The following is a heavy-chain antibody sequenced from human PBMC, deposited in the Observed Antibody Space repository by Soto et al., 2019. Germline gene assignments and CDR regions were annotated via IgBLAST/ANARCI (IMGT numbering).Heavy chain of an antibody. CDR3: ARGRYGDY. D-gene: IGHD1-1*01. CDR1: GYTFTSYG. V-gene: IGHV1-18*01. J-gene: IGHJ4*02. Sequence: QDHLVQSGAEVKKPGASVKVSCKASGYTFTSYGTTWVRQAPGQGLEWMGWISAHNGNTDYAQKLQGRVIVTRDTSTSTAYMELRSLISDDTAVYYCARGRYGDYWGQGALVTVSS. CDR2: ISAHNGNT.